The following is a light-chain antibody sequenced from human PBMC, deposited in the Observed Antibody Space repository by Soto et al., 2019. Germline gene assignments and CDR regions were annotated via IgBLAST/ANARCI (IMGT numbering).Light chain of an antibody. CDR1: QSVSRPY. CDR3: QEYRTSRT. J-gene: IGKJ1*01. V-gene: IGKV3-20*01. CDR2: DTS. Sequence: ELVLTQSPGTLSLSPEERATLSCRASQSVSRPYLAWYQQKPDQGPRLLIYDTSNRATGIPDRFSGSGSGTDFALTISRLEPDDFAVYYCQEYRTSRTFGQGTRVEIK.